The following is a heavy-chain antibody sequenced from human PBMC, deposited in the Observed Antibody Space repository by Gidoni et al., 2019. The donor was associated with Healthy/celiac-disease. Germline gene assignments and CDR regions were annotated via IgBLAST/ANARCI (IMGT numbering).Heavy chain of an antibody. CDR1: GYTFTGYY. V-gene: IGHV1-2*02. J-gene: IGHJ6*02. CDR2: INPNSGGT. CDR3: ARGGVEQWLAIYYYYGMDV. D-gene: IGHD6-19*01. Sequence: QVQLVQSGAEVKKPGASVKVSCKASGYTFTGYYMRWVRQAPGQGLEWMGWINPNSGGTNYAQKFQGRVTMTRDTSISTAYMELSRLRSDDTAVYYCARGGVEQWLAIYYYYGMDVWGQGTTVTVSS.